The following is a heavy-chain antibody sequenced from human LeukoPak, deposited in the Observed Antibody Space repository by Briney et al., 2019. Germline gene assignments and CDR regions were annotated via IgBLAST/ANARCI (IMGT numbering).Heavy chain of an antibody. D-gene: IGHD5-18*01. CDR3: ARDRSYEGLNWFDP. Sequence: SETLSLTCTVSGGSISSRSYYWGWIRQPPGKGLEWIGIIYYSGSTYSNPSLRSRVTISVDTSKNQFSLKLSSVTAADTAVYYCARDRSYEGLNWFDPWGQGTLVTVSS. CDR2: IYYSGST. V-gene: IGHV4-39*02. J-gene: IGHJ5*02. CDR1: GGSISSRSYY.